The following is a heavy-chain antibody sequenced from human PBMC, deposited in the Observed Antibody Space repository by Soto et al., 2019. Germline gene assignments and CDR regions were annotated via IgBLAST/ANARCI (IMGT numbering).Heavy chain of an antibody. V-gene: IGHV3-30*03. CDR2: ISIRGIEI. Sequence: QVQLVESGGGVVQPGRSLRLSCAASGFTFSGYSFHWVRQAPGKGLEWVALISIRGIEISYADSAKGRFTISRDDSRRMVFLQMNNLRVEDTGVYFCARAYSSPTSCYHHGGPQCVDYHGMDVWGQGTTVTVSS. J-gene: IGHJ6*02. D-gene: IGHD2-2*01. CDR3: ARAYSSPTSCYHHGGPQCVDYHGMDV. CDR1: GFTFSGYS.